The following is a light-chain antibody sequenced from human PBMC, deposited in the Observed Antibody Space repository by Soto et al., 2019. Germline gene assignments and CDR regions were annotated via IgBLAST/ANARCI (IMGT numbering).Light chain of an antibody. CDR1: QSISSW. J-gene: IGKJ1*01. CDR2: DVS. Sequence: DIQMTQSPSTLSASVGDRVTITCRASQSISSWLAWYQQKPGKAPKLLIYDVSSLESGVPSRFSGSGSGTEFTLTISSLQPDDFATYYCQQYNSYAVTFGQGTKVDIK. CDR3: QQYNSYAVT. V-gene: IGKV1-5*01.